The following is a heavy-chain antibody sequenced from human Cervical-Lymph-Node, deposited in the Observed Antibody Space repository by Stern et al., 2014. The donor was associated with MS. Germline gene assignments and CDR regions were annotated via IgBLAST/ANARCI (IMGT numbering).Heavy chain of an antibody. CDR1: GYSFTSYW. D-gene: IGHD4-17*01. J-gene: IGHJ6*02. V-gene: IGHV5-51*01. CDR2: IYPGDSAT. CDR3: AKHMRHGDYDYYGMDV. Sequence: EVQLVQSGAEVKKPGESLKISCKGSGYSFTSYWIGWGRQMPGKGPEWMGIIYPGDSATRHSPSFQGPVTISAHKSIRTAYLQWRSRKASDTAMYYWAKHMRHGDYDYYGMDVGGQGTTVPVSS.